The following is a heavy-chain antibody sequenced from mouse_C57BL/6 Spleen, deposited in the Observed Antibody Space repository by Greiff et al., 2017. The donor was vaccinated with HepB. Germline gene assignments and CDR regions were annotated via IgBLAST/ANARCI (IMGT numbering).Heavy chain of an antibody. CDR1: GYTFTSYG. D-gene: IGHD2-12*01. CDR3: ARSNNSPIYYYAMDY. V-gene: IGHV1-81*01. CDR2: IYPRSGNT. J-gene: IGHJ4*01. Sequence: QVQLKQSGAELARPGASVKLSCKASGYTFTSYGISWVKQRTGQGLEWIGEIYPRSGNTYYNEKFKGKATLTADKSSSTAYMELRSLTSEDSAVYFCARSNNSPIYYYAMDYWGQGTSVTVSS.